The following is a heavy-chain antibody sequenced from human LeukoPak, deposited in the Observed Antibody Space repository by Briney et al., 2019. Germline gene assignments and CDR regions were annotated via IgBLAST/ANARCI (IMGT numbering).Heavy chain of an antibody. CDR2: LSYDGSNK. D-gene: IGHD3-9*01. CDR1: GFTFSSYA. Sequence: PGRSLRLSCAASGFTFSSYAMHWVRQAPGKGLEWVAVLSYDGSNKYYADSVKGRFTISRDNSKNTLYLQMNSLRAEDTAVYYCARFPDFDWLFFDYWGQGTLVTVSS. CDR3: ARFPDFDWLFFDY. V-gene: IGHV3-30*04. J-gene: IGHJ4*02.